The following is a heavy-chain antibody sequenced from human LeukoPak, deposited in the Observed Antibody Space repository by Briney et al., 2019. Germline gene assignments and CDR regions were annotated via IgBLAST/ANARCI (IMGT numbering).Heavy chain of an antibody. CDR1: GFTFSSYW. CDR2: INSAGTGT. Sequence: GGSLRLSCAASGFTFSSYWMHWVRQAPGKGPVWVSRINSAGTGTMYADSVKGRFTISRDNAKNTLYLQMNSLRAEDTAVYYCAKHPAFDIWGQGTMVTVSS. J-gene: IGHJ3*02. CDR3: AKHPAFDI. V-gene: IGHV3-74*03.